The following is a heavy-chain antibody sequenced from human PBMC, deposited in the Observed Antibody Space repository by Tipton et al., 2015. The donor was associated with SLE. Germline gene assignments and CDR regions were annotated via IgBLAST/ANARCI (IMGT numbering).Heavy chain of an antibody. V-gene: IGHV4-34*01. J-gene: IGHJ4*02. CDR1: GGSFSGYY. CDR3: AREGAGYCSGGSCPCDY. Sequence: TLSLPCAVYGGSFSGYYWSWIRQPPGKGLEWIGEINHSGSTYYNPSLKSRVTISVDTSKNQFSLKLSSVTAADTAVYYCAREGAGYCSGGSCPCDYWGQGTLVTVSS. D-gene: IGHD2-15*01. CDR2: INHSGST.